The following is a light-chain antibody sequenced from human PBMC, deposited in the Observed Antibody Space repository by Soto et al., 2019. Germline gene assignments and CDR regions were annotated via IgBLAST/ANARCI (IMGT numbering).Light chain of an antibody. V-gene: IGKV3-15*01. CDR2: NAF. CDR3: QQYNDWPRT. J-gene: IGKJ1*01. CDR1: QSVSSN. Sequence: DIVMTQSPATLSVSQGERATLSCRASQSVSSNLAWYQHKPGQAPRLLIYNAFTRDTDIPARFSGSGSGTEFTLTISSLQAEDFAVYFCQQYNDWPRTFGQGTKVDIK.